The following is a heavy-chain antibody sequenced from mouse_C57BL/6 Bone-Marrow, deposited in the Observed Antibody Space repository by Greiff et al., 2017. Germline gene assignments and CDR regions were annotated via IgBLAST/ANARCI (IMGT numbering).Heavy chain of an antibody. J-gene: IGHJ4*01. V-gene: IGHV1-55*01. Sequence: QVQLQQPGAELVKPGASVKMSCKASGYTFTSYWITWVKQRPGQGLEWIGDIYPGSGSTNYNEKVKSKATLTVDKSSSTAYMQLSSLTSADSAVYYCAGDYGYPWYAMDYWGQGTSVTVSS. CDR1: GYTFTSYW. CDR3: AGDYGYPWYAMDY. D-gene: IGHD2-2*01. CDR2: IYPGSGST.